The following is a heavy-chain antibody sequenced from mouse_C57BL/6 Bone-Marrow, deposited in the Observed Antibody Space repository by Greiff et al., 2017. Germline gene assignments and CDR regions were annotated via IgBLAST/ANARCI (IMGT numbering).Heavy chain of an antibody. D-gene: IGHD1-1*01. V-gene: IGHV1-80*01. CDR3: ARYGFITAVGY. CDR1: GYAFSSYW. J-gene: IGHJ2*01. Sequence: QVQLQQSGAELVKPGASVKISCKASGYAFSSYWMHWVKQRPGKGLEWIGQIYPGDGDTNYNGKFKGKATLTADKSSSTAYMQLSSLITEDSAVYFCARYGFITAVGYWGQGTTLTVSS. CDR2: IYPGDGDT.